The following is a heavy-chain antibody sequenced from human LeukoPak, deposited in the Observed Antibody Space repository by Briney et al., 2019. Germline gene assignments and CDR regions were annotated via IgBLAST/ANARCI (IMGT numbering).Heavy chain of an antibody. J-gene: IGHJ4*02. Sequence: GGSLRLPCAASGFTFSSYAMHWVRQAPGKGLEWVAVISYDGSNKYYADSVKGRFTISRDNSKNTLYLQMNSLRAEDTAVYYCARRLTASSGYDRIVDYWGQGTLVTVSS. D-gene: IGHD5-12*01. V-gene: IGHV3-30-3*01. CDR1: GFTFSSYA. CDR2: ISYDGSNK. CDR3: ARRLTASSGYDRIVDY.